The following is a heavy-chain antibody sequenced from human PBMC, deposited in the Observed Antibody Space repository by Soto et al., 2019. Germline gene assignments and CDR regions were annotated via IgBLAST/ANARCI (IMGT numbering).Heavy chain of an antibody. CDR3: ARALSAGHRSREEANWFDP. Sequence: SETLSLTCAISGDSVSSNSAAWNWIRQSPSRGLEWLGRTYYRSKWYNDYAVSVKSRITINPDTSKNQFSLQLNSVTPEDTAVYYCARALSAGHRSREEANWFDPWGQGTLVTVSS. V-gene: IGHV6-1*01. CDR1: GDSVSSNSAA. J-gene: IGHJ5*02. CDR2: TYYRSKWYN. D-gene: IGHD6-13*01.